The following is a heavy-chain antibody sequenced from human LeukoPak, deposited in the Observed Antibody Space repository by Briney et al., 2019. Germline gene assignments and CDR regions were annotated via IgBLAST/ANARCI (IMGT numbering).Heavy chain of an antibody. Sequence: GRSLRLSCAASGFTFDDYAMHWVRQAPGKGLEWVSGISWNSGSIGYADSVKGRFTISRDNAKNSLYLQMNSLRAKDTALYYCAKDKLSGYGMDVWGQGTTVTVSS. J-gene: IGHJ6*02. CDR3: AKDKLSGYGMDV. D-gene: IGHD3-16*01. CDR2: ISWNSGSI. V-gene: IGHV3-9*01. CDR1: GFTFDDYA.